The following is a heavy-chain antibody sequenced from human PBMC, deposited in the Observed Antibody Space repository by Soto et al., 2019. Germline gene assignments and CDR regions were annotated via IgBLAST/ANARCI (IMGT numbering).Heavy chain of an antibody. CDR1: GGSISSGDYY. CDR2: IYYSGST. V-gene: IGHV4-30-4*01. D-gene: IGHD2-2*01. J-gene: IGHJ6*02. CDR3: ARLHGYCISSSCHGHYAMDV. Sequence: PSETLSLTCTVSGGSISSGDYYWSWIRQPPGKGLEWIGYIYYSGSTYYNPSLNSRVTVSVDTYKNQFSLKVTSVTAADTAVYYCARLHGYCISSSCHGHYAMDVWGQGTTVTVSS.